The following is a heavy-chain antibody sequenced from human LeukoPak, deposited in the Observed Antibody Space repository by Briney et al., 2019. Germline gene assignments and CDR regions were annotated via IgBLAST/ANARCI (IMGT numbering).Heavy chain of an antibody. J-gene: IGHJ3*02. Sequence: GGSLRLSCAASGFTFSDYVMHWVRQAPGKGLEWVSLMWFDGSEKYYADSVKGRFTISRDNPKNTLYLQMNSLRVEDVAIYYCAKGGHNFSIDIWGQGTMVTVSS. CDR1: GFTFSDYV. D-gene: IGHD3-3*01. V-gene: IGHV3-33*06. CDR3: AKGGHNFSIDI. CDR2: MWFDGSEK.